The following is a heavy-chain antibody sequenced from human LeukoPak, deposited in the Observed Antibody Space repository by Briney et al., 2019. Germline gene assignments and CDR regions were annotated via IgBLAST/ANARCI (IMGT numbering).Heavy chain of an antibody. CDR1: GFSFISCG. CDR3: AKRPSDYGDYVSYFDY. J-gene: IGHJ4*02. D-gene: IGHD4-17*01. V-gene: IGHV3-30*18. Sequence: GGSLRLSCAASGFSFISCGMHWVRQAPGKGLEWVGVISDDGRSKDYADSVKGRFNISRDNSKDTLYLQMNSLRDEDTAVYYCAKRPSDYGDYVSYFDYWGQGTLVTVSS. CDR2: ISDDGRSK.